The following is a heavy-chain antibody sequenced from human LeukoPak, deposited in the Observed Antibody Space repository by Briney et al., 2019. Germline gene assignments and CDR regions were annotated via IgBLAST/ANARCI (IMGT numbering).Heavy chain of an antibody. D-gene: IGHD4-17*01. CDR3: AKDEVTTVTTYYYYYMDV. Sequence: PGGSLRLSCAASGFTFSSYEMNWVRQAPGKGLEWVSAISGSGGSTYYADSVKGRFTISRDNARNSLYLQMNSLRADDTAVYYCAKDEVTTVTTYYYYYMDVWGKGTTVTISS. J-gene: IGHJ6*03. CDR2: ISGSGGST. V-gene: IGHV3-48*03. CDR1: GFTFSSYE.